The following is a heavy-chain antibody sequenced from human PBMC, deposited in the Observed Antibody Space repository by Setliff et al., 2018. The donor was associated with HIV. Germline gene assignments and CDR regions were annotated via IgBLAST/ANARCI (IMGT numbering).Heavy chain of an antibody. V-gene: IGHV3-7*03. D-gene: IGHD3-10*01. J-gene: IGHJ4*02. Sequence: GGSLRLSCAASGFTFSFDWMSWVRQAPGKGLEWVASLTPDGGQVYYADSLKGRFTISRDNAKNSLYLQMNSLRAEDTALYYCAKEDNYGIDYWGQGTLVTVSS. CDR1: GFTFSFDW. CDR3: AKEDNYGIDY. CDR2: LTPDGGQV.